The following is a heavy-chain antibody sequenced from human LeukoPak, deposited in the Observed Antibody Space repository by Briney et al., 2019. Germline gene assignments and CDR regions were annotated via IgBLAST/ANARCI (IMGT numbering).Heavy chain of an antibody. Sequence: VASVKVSCKASGYSFSDYYINWVQQAPQKGLAWMGRIDPEDGKAIYSENFQDRVTITADTSTNSVYMELSDLRSEDTAVYFCIRGRADFWGQGTLVTVSS. V-gene: IGHV1-69-2*01. D-gene: IGHD1-26*01. CDR3: IRGRADF. CDR2: IDPEDGKA. J-gene: IGHJ4*02. CDR1: GYSFSDYY.